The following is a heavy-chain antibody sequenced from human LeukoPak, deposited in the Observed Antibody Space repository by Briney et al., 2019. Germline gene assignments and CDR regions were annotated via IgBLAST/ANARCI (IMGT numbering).Heavy chain of an antibody. J-gene: IGHJ6*04. CDR1: GGSISYY. D-gene: IGHD3-10*01. CDR3: ARDPGTPYYFYGLDV. CDR2: VYYTGST. V-gene: IGHV4-59*01. Sequence: SETLSLTCTVSGGSISYYYSWIRQPPGKGLEWIGYVYYTGSTNYNPSLRSRVTISLVTSRNQFSLNLSSVTAADTAVYYCARDPGTPYYFYGLDVWGKGTTVTVSS.